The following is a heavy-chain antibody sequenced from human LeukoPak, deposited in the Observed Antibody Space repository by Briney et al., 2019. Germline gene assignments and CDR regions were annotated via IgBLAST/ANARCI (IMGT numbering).Heavy chain of an antibody. CDR3: ARDLSSLNDY. J-gene: IGHJ4*02. V-gene: IGHV3-48*02. CDR2: ISSSSSNI. Sequence: GGSLRLSCAASGFTFSSYAMNWVRQAPGKGLEWVSYISSSSSNIYYADSVKGRFTISRDSAKNSLYLQMNSLRDEDTAVYYCARDLSSLNDYWGQGTLVTVSS. CDR1: GFTFSSYA.